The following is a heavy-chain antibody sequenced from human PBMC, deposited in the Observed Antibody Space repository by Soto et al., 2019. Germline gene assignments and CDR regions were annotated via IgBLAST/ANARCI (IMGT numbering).Heavy chain of an antibody. CDR2: ISDDGTQK. D-gene: IGHD6-13*01. J-gene: IGHJ4*02. V-gene: IGHV3-30*18. CDR3: AKARAGSWCFDQ. Sequence: QVQLVESGGGVVQPGRSLRLSCAASGFTFSSYGMHWVRQAPGKGLEWVAFISDDGTQKYYADSVKGRFTISRDDSKHTLYMQMNSLTSDDTAVFYCAKARAGSWCFDQWGQGALVTVSS. CDR1: GFTFSSYG.